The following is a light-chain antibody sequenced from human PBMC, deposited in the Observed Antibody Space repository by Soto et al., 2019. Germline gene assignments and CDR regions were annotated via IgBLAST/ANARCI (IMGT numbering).Light chain of an antibody. J-gene: IGKJ1*01. Sequence: EIVMTQSPATLSVSPGERATLSCRASQSVSSNLAWYQQKPGQAPRLLIFDASIRVPTTPARFSGSVSGTEFTLTISSLESEDFAVYFCQQYNNWRTFGQGTKVDIK. CDR3: QQYNNWRT. V-gene: IGKV3-15*01. CDR2: DAS. CDR1: QSVSSN.